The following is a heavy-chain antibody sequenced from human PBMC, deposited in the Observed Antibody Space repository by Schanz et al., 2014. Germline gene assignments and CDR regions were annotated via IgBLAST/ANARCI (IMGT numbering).Heavy chain of an antibody. V-gene: IGHV1-69*08. CDR3: ARDQSPYTNSSDVRYFDD. CDR2: IVPIAGIT. J-gene: IGHJ4*02. CDR1: GGTFSSDT. Sequence: QVHLVQSGAEVKKPGSSVKVSCKASGGTFSSDTFSWVRQAPGQGLEWMGRIVPIAGITNYAQRFQGRVTITADKSSDTAYMDLRSLRSDDTAVYYCARDQSPYTNSSDVRYFDDWGQGSLVTVSS. D-gene: IGHD6-6*01.